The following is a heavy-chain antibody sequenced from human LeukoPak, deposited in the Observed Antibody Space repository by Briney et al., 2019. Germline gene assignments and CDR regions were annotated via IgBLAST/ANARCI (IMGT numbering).Heavy chain of an antibody. CDR2: ISGGGGST. CDR1: GFTFSSYW. D-gene: IGHD6-13*01. J-gene: IGHJ4*02. Sequence: PGGSLRLSCAASGFTFSSYWMHWVRQAPGKGLEWVSAISGGGGSTYYADSVKGRFTISRDNSKNTLYLQMNSLRAEDTAVYYCARAQVAAASFDYWGQGTLVTVSS. V-gene: IGHV3-23*01. CDR3: ARAQVAAASFDY.